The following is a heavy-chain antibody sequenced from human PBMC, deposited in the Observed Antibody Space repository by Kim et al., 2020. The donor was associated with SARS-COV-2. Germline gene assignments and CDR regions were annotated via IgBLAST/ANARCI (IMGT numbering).Heavy chain of an antibody. CDR3: AKVVTTIRNGMDV. CDR1: GLIFSSYG. CDR2: ISNDGGSK. V-gene: IGHV3-30*18. J-gene: IGHJ6*02. D-gene: IGHD4-17*01. Sequence: GGSLRLSCAASGLIFSSYGMHWVRRAPGKGLELVAVISNDGGSKYYADSVKGRFTISRDNSKNTLYVQMNSLRAEDTAVYYCAKVVTTIRNGMDVWDQGTTVTVSS.